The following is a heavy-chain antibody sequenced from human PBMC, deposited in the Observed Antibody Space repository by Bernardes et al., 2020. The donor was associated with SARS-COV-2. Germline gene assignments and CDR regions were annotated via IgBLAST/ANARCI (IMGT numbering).Heavy chain of an antibody. CDR2: ISAGGGGT. V-gene: IGHV3-23*01. Sequence: GSLRLSCAASGFTFSNSAMSWVRQAPGKGLEWVSVISAGGGGTYYADSVKGRFIISRDNSKNTLFLQMNSLRAEDTAVYYCARGSSSWYGWSRNWFDPWGQGTLVTVSS. D-gene: IGHD6-13*01. J-gene: IGHJ5*02. CDR3: ARGSSSWYGWSRNWFDP. CDR1: GFTFSNSA.